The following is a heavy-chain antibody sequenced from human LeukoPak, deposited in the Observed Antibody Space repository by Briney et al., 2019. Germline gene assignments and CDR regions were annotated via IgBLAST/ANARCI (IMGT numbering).Heavy chain of an antibody. D-gene: IGHD2-15*01. V-gene: IGHV3-23*01. J-gene: IGHJ4*02. Sequence: GGSLRLSCAASGFTFSSYGMSWVRQAPGKGLEWVSAISGSGGSTYYADSVKGRFTISRDNSKNTLYLQMNSLRAEDTAVYYCARDWGYCTGGSCHSDRIDYWGQGTLVTVSS. CDR2: ISGSGGST. CDR1: GFTFSSYG. CDR3: ARDWGYCTGGSCHSDRIDY.